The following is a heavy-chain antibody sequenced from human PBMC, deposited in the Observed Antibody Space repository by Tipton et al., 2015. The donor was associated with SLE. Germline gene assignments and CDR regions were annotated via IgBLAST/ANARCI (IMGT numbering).Heavy chain of an antibody. V-gene: IGHV4-30-2*01. Sequence: LRLSCAVSGGSISSGGYSWSWIRQPPGKGLEWIGEINHSGSTNYNPPLKSRVTISVDTSKNQFSLKLSSVTAADTAVYYCARDRNWNPYYGMDVWGQGTTVTVSS. D-gene: IGHD1-20*01. CDR3: ARDRNWNPYYGMDV. CDR2: INHSGST. CDR1: GGSISSGGYS. J-gene: IGHJ6*02.